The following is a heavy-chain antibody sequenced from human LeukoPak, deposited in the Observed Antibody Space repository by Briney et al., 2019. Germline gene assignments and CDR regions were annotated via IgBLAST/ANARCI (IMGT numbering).Heavy chain of an antibody. CDR1: GFTFSSYS. CDR2: ISSSSSYI. D-gene: IGHD5-24*01. CDR3: ARDPVATIGDYFDY. Sequence: PGGPLRLSCAASGFTFSSYSMNWVRQAPGKGLEWVSSISSSSSYIYYADSVKGRFTISRDNAKNSLYLQMNSLRAEDTAVYYCARDPVATIGDYFDYWGQGTLVTVSS. J-gene: IGHJ4*02. V-gene: IGHV3-21*01.